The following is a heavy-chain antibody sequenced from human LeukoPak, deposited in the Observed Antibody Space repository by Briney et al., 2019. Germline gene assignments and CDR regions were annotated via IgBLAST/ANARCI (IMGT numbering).Heavy chain of an antibody. CDR1: GFTFSDYA. D-gene: IGHD2-2*01. Sequence: PGGSLRLSCAASGFTFSDYAMTWVRQAPGKGLEWVSAVSRSGDTTYYADSVKGRFTISRDNAKNSLYLQMNSLRAEDTAVYYCARTFCSSTSCFDAFDIWGQGTMVTVSS. CDR3: ARTFCSSTSCFDAFDI. CDR2: VSRSGDTT. J-gene: IGHJ3*02. V-gene: IGHV3-23*01.